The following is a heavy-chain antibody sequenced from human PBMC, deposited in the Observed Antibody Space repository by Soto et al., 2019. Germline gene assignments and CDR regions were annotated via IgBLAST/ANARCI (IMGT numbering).Heavy chain of an antibody. CDR3: VKEKLYSNYEYYFDS. D-gene: IGHD4-4*01. J-gene: IGHJ4*02. Sequence: GGSLRLSCAASGFSFRNYGRHWVRRVPGKGLEWVSGISWHSGTIGYADSVRGRFTISRDNAKNSLYLQMNSLRPEDTALYYCVKEKLYSNYEYYFDSWGQGTLVTVYS. CDR2: ISWHSGTI. V-gene: IGHV3-9*01. CDR1: GFSFRNYG.